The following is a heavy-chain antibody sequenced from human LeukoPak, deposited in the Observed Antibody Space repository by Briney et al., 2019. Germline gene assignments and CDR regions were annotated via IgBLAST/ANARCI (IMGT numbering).Heavy chain of an antibody. CDR3: ARDGEWLTNGDFDY. J-gene: IGHJ4*02. V-gene: IGHV1-2*02. CDR2: INPNSGVT. CDR1: GYTFTYYF. D-gene: IGHD6-19*01. Sequence: ASVKVSCKASGYTFTYYFMHWVRQAPGQGLEWMGWINPNSGVTNYAQKFQGRVTMTRDTSISTAYIELSSLISDDTAVYYCARDGEWLTNGDFDYWGQGTLVTVSS.